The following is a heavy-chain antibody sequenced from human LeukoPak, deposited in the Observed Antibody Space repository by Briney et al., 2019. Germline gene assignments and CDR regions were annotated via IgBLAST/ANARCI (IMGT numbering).Heavy chain of an antibody. CDR1: GFTFTNYW. D-gene: IGHD1-1*01. Sequence: GGSLRLSCAASGFTFTNYWMSWVRQAPGKGLEWVANIEQDGSEKYYVDSVKGQFTISRDNAKRSLSLQMNSLTAEDTAVYYCASRSFQVRNAWNPERDWGQGTLVTVSS. J-gene: IGHJ4*02. CDR3: ASRSFQVRNAWNPERD. V-gene: IGHV3-7*01. CDR2: IEQDGSEK.